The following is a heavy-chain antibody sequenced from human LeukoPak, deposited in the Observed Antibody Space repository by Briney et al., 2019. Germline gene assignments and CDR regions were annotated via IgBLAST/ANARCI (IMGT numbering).Heavy chain of an antibody. J-gene: IGHJ3*02. CDR2: MNPNSGNT. CDR3: ARDLVGATAAFHI. V-gene: IGHV1-8*01. D-gene: IGHD1-26*01. Sequence: ASVKVSCKASGYTFTSYDINWVRQATGQGLEWMGWMNPNSGNTGYAQKFQGRVTMTRKTSISTAYMELSSLRSEDTPVYYCARDLVGATAAFHIWAQGTMVTLSS. CDR1: GYTFTSYD.